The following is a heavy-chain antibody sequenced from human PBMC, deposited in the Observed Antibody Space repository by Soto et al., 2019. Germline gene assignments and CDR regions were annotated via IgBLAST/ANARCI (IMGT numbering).Heavy chain of an antibody. V-gene: IGHV1-18*01. CDR3: ARLYSSGWPRSYYDY. D-gene: IGHD6-19*01. CDR2: ISAFNGAT. Sequence: ASVKVSCKASGYTFTRFGISWVRQAPGQGLEWMGWISAFNGATNYAQKFQDRITMTTDTPTSTAYMELRSLRSDDTAVYYCARLYSSGWPRSYYDYWGKGTLLTVSS. CDR1: GYTFTRFG. J-gene: IGHJ4*02.